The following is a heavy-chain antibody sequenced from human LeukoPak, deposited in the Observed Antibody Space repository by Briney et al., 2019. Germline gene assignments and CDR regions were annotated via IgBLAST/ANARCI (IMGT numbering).Heavy chain of an antibody. CDR3: GKTTAGYSSGQKPAWPVDY. D-gene: IGHD5-18*01. CDR1: GFTFGSFA. V-gene: IGHV3-23*01. Sequence: GGSLRLSCEASGFTFGSFAMYWVRQAPGKGLDWIAGIFGSGGSPHYADSVKGRFTISRDNSKDTVYLQINSLRAEDTAVYYCGKTTAGYSSGQKPAWPVDYWGQGTLVTVSS. CDR2: IFGSGGSP. J-gene: IGHJ4*02.